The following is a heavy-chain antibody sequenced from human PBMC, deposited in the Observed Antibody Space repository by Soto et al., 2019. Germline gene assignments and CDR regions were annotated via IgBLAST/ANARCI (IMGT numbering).Heavy chain of an antibody. CDR3: ARTKCSGGSCYSWSLDY. Sequence: PSETLSLTCTVSGGSITTGGYYWSWIRQLPGKGLEWIGHRYYSEITYYNPSLKSRVSISLDTSKNQFSLKLSFVTAADTAMYYCARTKCSGGSCYSWSLDYWGQGTPATVSS. J-gene: IGHJ4*02. CDR2: RYYSEIT. D-gene: IGHD2-15*01. V-gene: IGHV4-31*03. CDR1: GGSITTGGYY.